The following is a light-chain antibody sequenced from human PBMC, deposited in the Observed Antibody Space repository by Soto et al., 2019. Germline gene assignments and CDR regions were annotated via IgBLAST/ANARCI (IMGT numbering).Light chain of an antibody. J-gene: IGLJ1*01. V-gene: IGLV2-8*01. CDR2: ESN. CDR3: SSFAGSTNLPYG. Sequence: QAPLTLRPTASASPGQSVTISRTGTSRDVGAYDYVSGDQQHPGKAPKIHIYESNKRPSSDPDRCSGSQSGNTAYLTITGIQAADEADYYCSSFAGSTNLPYGFGTGTKVTVL. CDR1: SRDVGAYDY.